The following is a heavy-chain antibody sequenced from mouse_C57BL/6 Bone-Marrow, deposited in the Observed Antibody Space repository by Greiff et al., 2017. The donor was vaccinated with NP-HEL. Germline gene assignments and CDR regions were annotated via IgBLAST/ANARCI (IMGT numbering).Heavy chain of an antibody. D-gene: IGHD1-1*01. J-gene: IGHJ4*01. CDR2: IYPGDGDT. V-gene: IGHV1-80*01. CDR1: GYAFSSYW. Sequence: VKLMESGAELVKPGASVKISCKASGYAFSSYWMNWVKERPGKGLEWIGQIYPGDGDTKYNGKFKGKATLTADKSSSTAYMQVSSLTSEDSAVYFCARGDYGSSRFGYAMDYWGQGNSITVSS. CDR3: ARGDYGSSRFGYAMDY.